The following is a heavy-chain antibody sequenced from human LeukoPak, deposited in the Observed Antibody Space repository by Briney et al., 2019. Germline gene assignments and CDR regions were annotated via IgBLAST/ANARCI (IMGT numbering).Heavy chain of an antibody. J-gene: IGHJ3*02. CDR2: INPNSGGT. D-gene: IGHD1-14*01. CDR3: ARPHPGSDAFDI. CDR1: GYTFTGYY. Sequence: ASVKVSCKASGYTFTGYYMHWVRQAPGQRLEWMGWINPNSGGTNYAQKFQGRVTMTRDTSISTAYMELSRLRSDDTAVYYCARPHPGSDAFDIWGQGTMVTVSS. V-gene: IGHV1-2*02.